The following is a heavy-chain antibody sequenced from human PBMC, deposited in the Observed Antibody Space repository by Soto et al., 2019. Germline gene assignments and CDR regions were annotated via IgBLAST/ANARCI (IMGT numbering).Heavy chain of an antibody. V-gene: IGHV3-23*01. D-gene: IGHD3-9*01. CDR3: ARDREPDGIWTFDS. Sequence: LESGGDVVQPGGSLRLSCAASGFTLAKYTMGWVRQAPGKGLEWVAESYSTGGTEYADSVKGRFSISRDNPKNMLFLQMNSLRVEDTALYYCARDREPDGIWTFDSWGQGTLVTVSS. J-gene: IGHJ4*02. CDR1: GFTLAKYT. CDR2: SYSTGGT.